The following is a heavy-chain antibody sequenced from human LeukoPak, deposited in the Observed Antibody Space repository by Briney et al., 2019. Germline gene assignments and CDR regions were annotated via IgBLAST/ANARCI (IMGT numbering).Heavy chain of an antibody. V-gene: IGHV1-2*02. D-gene: IGHD6-6*01. J-gene: IGHJ4*02. CDR1: GYTFTGYY. Sequence: ASVKVSCKASGYTFTGYYMHWVRQAPRQGLEWMGWIAPNSGGTNYAQKFQGRVTMTRDTSISTAYMELSRLRSDDTAVYYCAREYSSSSERLYDYWGQGTLVTVSS. CDR2: IAPNSGGT. CDR3: AREYSSSSERLYDY.